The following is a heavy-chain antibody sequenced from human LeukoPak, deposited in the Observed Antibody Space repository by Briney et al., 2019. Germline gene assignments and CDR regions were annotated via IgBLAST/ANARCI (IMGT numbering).Heavy chain of an antibody. CDR1: GFTFSSYW. CDR3: ASKSDTRPFNYFDY. CDR2: IKEDGSEK. Sequence: GSLRLSCAASGFTFSSYWMSWARQAPGKGLEWVANIKEDGSEKYYVDSVKGRFTISRDNAKNSLYLQMNSLRAEDTAVYYCASKSDTRPFNYFDYWGQGTLITVSS. D-gene: IGHD2-21*01. J-gene: IGHJ4*02. V-gene: IGHV3-7*01.